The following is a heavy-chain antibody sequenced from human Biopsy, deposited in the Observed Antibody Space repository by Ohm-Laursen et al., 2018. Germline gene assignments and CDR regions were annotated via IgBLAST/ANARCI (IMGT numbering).Heavy chain of an antibody. Sequence: LSLTCSVSGASVKTSGYFWAWIRQRPGKGLEWIGYISYNERTHYNPSLTSRLAISFDTSNNRISLQLRSVSAADTAVYYCVREPKTGTAEAWYFDLWGRGSPVTVPS. CDR3: VREPKTGTAEAWYFDL. D-gene: IGHD3-9*01. CDR2: ISYNERT. V-gene: IGHV4-31*03. J-gene: IGHJ2*01. CDR1: GASVKTSGYF.